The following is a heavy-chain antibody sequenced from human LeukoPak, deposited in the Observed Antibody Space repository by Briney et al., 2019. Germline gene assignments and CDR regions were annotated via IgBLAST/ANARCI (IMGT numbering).Heavy chain of an antibody. V-gene: IGHV4-61*02. D-gene: IGHD3-3*01. CDR2: IYTTGST. J-gene: IGHJ4*02. CDR3: ARGLNDSWTGENY. CDR1: GDSISSGSYY. Sequence: SETLSLTCSVSGDSISSGSYYWSWIRQPAGKGLEWIGRIYTTGSTNYNPSLKSRVTISVDTSENQFSLKVRYVTAADTAVYYCARGLNDSWTGENYWGQGTLVTVSS.